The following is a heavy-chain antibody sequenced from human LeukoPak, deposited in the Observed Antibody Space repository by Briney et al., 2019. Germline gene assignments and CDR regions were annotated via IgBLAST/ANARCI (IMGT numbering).Heavy chain of an antibody. J-gene: IGHJ3*01. CDR3: ARAVGPFDF. V-gene: IGHV3-74*03. CDR2: ISPDGSTT. CDR1: GFTFSRYW. Sequence: GGSLILSCAASGFTFSRYWMHWVRQAPGKGLMWVSRISPDGSTTLYADSVKGRFTISRDNSKNTLYLQMNSVRAEDTAVYYCARAVGPFDFWGPGTKVIVSS.